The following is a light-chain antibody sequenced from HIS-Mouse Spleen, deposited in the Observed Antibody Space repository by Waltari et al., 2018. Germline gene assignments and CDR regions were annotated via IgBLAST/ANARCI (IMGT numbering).Light chain of an antibody. J-gene: IGLJ3*02. CDR3: CSYAGSSTNWV. CDR2: EGS. Sequence: QSALTQPAPVSGSPGQSITISCTGTSSDDGSYNLFSWYQHHPGKAPKLMIYEGSKRPSGVSNRFSGSKSGNTASLTISGLQAEDEADYYCCSYAGSSTNWVFGGGTKLTVL. CDR1: SSDDGSYNL. V-gene: IGLV2-23*01.